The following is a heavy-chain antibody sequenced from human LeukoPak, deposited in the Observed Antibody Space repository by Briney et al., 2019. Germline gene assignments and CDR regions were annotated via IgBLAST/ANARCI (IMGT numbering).Heavy chain of an antibody. J-gene: IGHJ6*03. Sequence: SETLSLTCTVSGGSISSYYWSWIRQPPGKGLEWIGYIYTSGSTNYNPSLKSRVTISVDTSKNQFSLKLSSVTAADTAVYYCARTTARVIDYYYYYYMDVWGKGTTVTVSS. CDR2: IYTSGST. CDR3: ARTTARVIDYYYYYYMDV. D-gene: IGHD4-11*01. CDR1: GGSISSYY. V-gene: IGHV4-4*09.